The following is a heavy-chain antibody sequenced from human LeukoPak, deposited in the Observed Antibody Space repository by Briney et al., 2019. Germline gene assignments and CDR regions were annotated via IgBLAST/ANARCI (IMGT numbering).Heavy chain of an antibody. CDR3: ARTPPVAAAGSFDS. D-gene: IGHD6-13*01. CDR1: GFSLSTSGMC. J-gene: IGHJ4*02. CDR2: IDWDADK. Sequence: SGPTLVNPTQTLTLTCTFSGFSLSTSGMCVSWIRQPPGKALEWLARIDWDADKYYSTSLKTRLTISMATSKNPVVLTMTNMDPVDTATYYCARTPPVAAAGSFDSWGQGTLVTVSS. V-gene: IGHV2-70*11.